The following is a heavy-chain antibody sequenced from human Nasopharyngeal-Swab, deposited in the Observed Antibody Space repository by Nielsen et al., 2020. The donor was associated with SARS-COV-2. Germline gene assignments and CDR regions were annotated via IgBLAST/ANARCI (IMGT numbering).Heavy chain of an antibody. D-gene: IGHD2-15*01. J-gene: IGHJ3*02. Sequence: SETLSLTYTVSGGSISSYYWSWIRQPPGKGLEWIGYIYYSGSTNYNPSLKSRVTISVDTSKNQFSLKLSSVTAADTAVYYCARMTVVVVAATPAFDIWGQGTMVTVSS. CDR3: ARMTVVVVAATPAFDI. CDR1: GGSISSYY. V-gene: IGHV4-59*01. CDR2: IYYSGST.